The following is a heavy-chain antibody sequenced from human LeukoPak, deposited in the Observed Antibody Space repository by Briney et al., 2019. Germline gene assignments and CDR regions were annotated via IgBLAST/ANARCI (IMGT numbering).Heavy chain of an antibody. CDR3: AKDLRGEDHGSWFSD. Sequence: PGGSLTLSCAASGFTFSNFAMSGVRQAPGKGLELSSLISANGGATCYAESGKRRFTIARDNSKNTVYLQMNSLRADDTAVYYCAKDLRGEDHGSWFSDWVQGTLVTVS. D-gene: IGHD6-13*01. CDR1: GFTFSNFA. J-gene: IGHJ4*02. V-gene: IGHV3-23*01. CDR2: ISANGGAT.